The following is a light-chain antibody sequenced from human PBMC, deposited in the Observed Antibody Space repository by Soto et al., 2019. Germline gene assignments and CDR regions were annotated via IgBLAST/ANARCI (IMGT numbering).Light chain of an antibody. CDR3: QQYRT. V-gene: IGKV3-20*01. Sequence: GISTLSCRASQSVSSSSLSWYQQKPGEAPRLLIYDTSSRATDIPDRFSGSGSGTDFTLTIIRLEHEDFAVYYCQQYRTFGHGTKVDIK. CDR2: DTS. CDR1: QSVSSSS. J-gene: IGKJ1*01.